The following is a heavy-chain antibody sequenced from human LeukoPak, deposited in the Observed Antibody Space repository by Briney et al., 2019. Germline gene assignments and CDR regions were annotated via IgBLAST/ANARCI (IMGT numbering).Heavy chain of an antibody. D-gene: IGHD2-2*02. CDR3: AREVVPAAIMSWFDP. CDR2: INPNSGGT. J-gene: IGHJ5*02. V-gene: IGHV1-2*02. Sequence: ASVKVSCKASGYTFTSYAMHWVRQAPGQRLEWMGWINPNSGGTNYAQKFQGRVTMTRDTSISTAYMELSRLRSDDTAVYYCAREVVPAAIMSWFDPWGQGTLVTVSS. CDR1: GYTFTSYA.